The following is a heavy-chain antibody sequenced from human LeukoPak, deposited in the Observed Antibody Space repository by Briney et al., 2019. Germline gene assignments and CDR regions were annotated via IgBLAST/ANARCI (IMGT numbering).Heavy chain of an antibody. Sequence: GGSLRLSCAASGFIFSSYAMSWVRQAPGKGLEWVSTISISGGNTYYANSVKGRFTISRDNSKSTLYLQMNSLGAEDTALYYCAKLRYYYGSSGAFDYWGQGTLVTVSS. V-gene: IGHV3-23*01. D-gene: IGHD3-22*01. J-gene: IGHJ4*02. CDR3: AKLRYYYGSSGAFDY. CDR2: ISISGGNT. CDR1: GFIFSSYA.